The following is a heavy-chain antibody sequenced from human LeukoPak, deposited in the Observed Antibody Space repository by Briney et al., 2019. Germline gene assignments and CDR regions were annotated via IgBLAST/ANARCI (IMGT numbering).Heavy chain of an antibody. CDR3: ARDRRGDGYSPHHYYYYYMDV. CDR1: GFTFSTHW. CDR2: IKQDGSDK. J-gene: IGHJ6*03. V-gene: IGHV3-7*01. D-gene: IGHD5-24*01. Sequence: GGSLRLSCAASGFTFSTHWMTWVRQAPGKGLEWVANIKQDGSDKYYVDSVKGRFTISRDSGRNSLYLQMNSLRVEDTAVYYCARDRRGDGYSPHHYYYYYMDVWGKGTTVIVSS.